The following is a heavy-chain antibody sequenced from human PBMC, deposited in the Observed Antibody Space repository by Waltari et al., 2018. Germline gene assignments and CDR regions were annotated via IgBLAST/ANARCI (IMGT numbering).Heavy chain of an antibody. V-gene: IGHV5-51*01. D-gene: IGHD2-2*01. CDR3: ARVTSNGGSL. CDR1: GVSFPSYW. Sequence: EVQLVQSGAAVKKPGESLRLSCEGSGVSFPSYWIAWVRQMPGKGLEWMGSIFPGDSDTTYSPSFQGQVTIAADNSINTAYLQWSSLKPPDTAIYYCARVTSNGGSLWGQGTLVTVSS. CDR2: IFPGDSDT. J-gene: IGHJ4*02.